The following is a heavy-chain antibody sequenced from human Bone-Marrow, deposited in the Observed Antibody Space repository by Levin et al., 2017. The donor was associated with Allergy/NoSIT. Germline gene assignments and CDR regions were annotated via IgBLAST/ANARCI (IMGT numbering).Heavy chain of an antibody. CDR2: IYYSGGT. CDR1: GGSISSSSYY. J-gene: IGHJ6*02. Sequence: PSETLSLTCTVSGGSISSSSYYWGWIRQPPGKGLEWIGTIYYSGGTYYNPSLKSRVTISIDMSKNQFSLKLSSVTAADTAVYYCAREVAYDGPSDYSGMDVWGQGTTVTVSS. V-gene: IGHV4-39*07. D-gene: IGHD5-12*01. CDR3: AREVAYDGPSDYSGMDV.